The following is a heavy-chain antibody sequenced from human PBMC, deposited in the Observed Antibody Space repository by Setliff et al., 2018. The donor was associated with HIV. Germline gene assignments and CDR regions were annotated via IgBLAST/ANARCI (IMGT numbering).Heavy chain of an antibody. Sequence: GASVKVSCKASGYTFSNYGITWVRRAPGQGLEWMGWITSYNGNTNYAKKFKGRVTMTTDTSTSIAYMELKSLRSEDTAVYYCARDHHSGRGSNFPWYSDLWGRGTLVTVSS. V-gene: IGHV1-18*01. CDR2: ITSYNGNT. CDR1: GYTFSNYG. CDR3: ARDHHSGRGSNFPWYSDL. D-gene: IGHD1-26*01. J-gene: IGHJ2*01.